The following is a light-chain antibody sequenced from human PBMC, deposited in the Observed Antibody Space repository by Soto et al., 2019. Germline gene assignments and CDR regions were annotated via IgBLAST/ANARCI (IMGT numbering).Light chain of an antibody. Sequence: EIVLTQSPAPLSLSPGERATLSCRASQSVSSYLAWYQQKPGQAPRLLIYDASTRATGIPARFSGSGSGTDFTLTISSLEPEDFAVYYCQQRSNWPPSLTFGGGTKVEIK. V-gene: IGKV3-11*01. CDR3: QQRSNWPPSLT. J-gene: IGKJ4*01. CDR1: QSVSSY. CDR2: DAS.